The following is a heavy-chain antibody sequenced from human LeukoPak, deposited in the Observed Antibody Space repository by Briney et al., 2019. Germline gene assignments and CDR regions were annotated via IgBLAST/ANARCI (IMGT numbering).Heavy chain of an antibody. Sequence: PGGSLRLSCAASGFTFSSYAMHWVRQAPGKGLEWVAVISYDGSNKYYADSVKGQFTISRDNSKNTLYLQMNSLRAEDTAVYYCARDNEEIVVVPAAIDYWGQGTLVTVSS. CDR1: GFTFSSYA. CDR3: ARDNEEIVVVPAAIDY. CDR2: ISYDGSNK. V-gene: IGHV3-30*04. J-gene: IGHJ4*02. D-gene: IGHD2-2*01.